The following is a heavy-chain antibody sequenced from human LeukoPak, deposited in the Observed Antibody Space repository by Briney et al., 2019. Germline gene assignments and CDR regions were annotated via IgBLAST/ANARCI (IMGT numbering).Heavy chain of an antibody. V-gene: IGHV3-33*01. CDR2: IWYDGSKT. Sequence: SGGSLRLSCAASGFTFSTYGMHWVRQSPGKGVEWVAVIWYDGSKTHYRDSVKGRFTISRDNSNNTLYLEMNSLRAEDTAVYYCARDTAQRAFDIWGQGTMVTVSS. CDR1: GFTFSTYG. J-gene: IGHJ3*02. D-gene: IGHD6-25*01. CDR3: ARDTAQRAFDI.